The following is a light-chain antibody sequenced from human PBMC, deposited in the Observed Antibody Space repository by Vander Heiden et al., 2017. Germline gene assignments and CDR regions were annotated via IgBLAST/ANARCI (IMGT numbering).Light chain of an antibody. CDR2: LGS. V-gene: IGKV2-28*01. CDR1: QSLLYTNGYHY. CDR3: KQCLQTPRT. J-gene: IGKJ1*01. Sequence: DIVMTQSPLSLPVPPGEPASISCRSSQSLLYTNGYHYLDWYPQKPGQSPRLLIYLGSNRASGVPDRFSGSGSGTDFTLKISRVEAEDVGVYYCKQCLQTPRTFGQGTKVEIK.